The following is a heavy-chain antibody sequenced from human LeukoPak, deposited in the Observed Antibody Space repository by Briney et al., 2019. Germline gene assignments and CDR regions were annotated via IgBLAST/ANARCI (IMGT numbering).Heavy chain of an antibody. CDR3: AKDYCRDGNCPFPFLDS. CDR1: GFTFSNYC. J-gene: IGHJ4*02. D-gene: IGHD2-15*01. V-gene: IGHV3-53*01. CDR2: ITGTGGR. Sequence: GVSLRLSCAASGFTFSNYCMHRVRQIPGKGLEWVSIITGTGGRYYGDSVKGRFILSRDNSKNTVYMQMSSLRAEDTATYYCAKDYCRDGNCPFPFLDSWGQGTLVTVSS.